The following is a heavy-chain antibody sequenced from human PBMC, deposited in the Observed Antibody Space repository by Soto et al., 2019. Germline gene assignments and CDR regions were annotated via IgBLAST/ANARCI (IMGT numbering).Heavy chain of an antibody. CDR3: ARHHGPTTSENWCDP. Sequence: QVHLVQSGVEVKTPGASVKVSCQASGYTFFTYDISWVRQAPGQGLEWMGWISTYSGDTKYAQKFQRRVTMTTDTSTTTAYLELRSLRSEDTAVYYCARHHGPTTSENWCDPWGQGTLVTVSS. J-gene: IGHJ5*02. V-gene: IGHV1-18*01. CDR2: ISTYSGDT. CDR1: GYTFFTYD. D-gene: IGHD5-12*01.